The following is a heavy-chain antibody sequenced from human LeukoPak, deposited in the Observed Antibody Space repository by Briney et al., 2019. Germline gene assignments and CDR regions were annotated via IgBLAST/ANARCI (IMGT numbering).Heavy chain of an antibody. CDR1: GGSISRGGYS. J-gene: IGHJ4*02. Sequence: SETLSLTCAVSGGSISRGGYSWSWLRQPPGKGLEWIGYINPSGSTYYIPSLKSRVSISMHRSTNQFSLNLTSVTAADTAVYYCARVVRPNDYLDYWGQGTLVTVSS. V-gene: IGHV4-30-2*01. CDR3: ARVVRPNDYLDY. D-gene: IGHD3-16*02. CDR2: INPSGST.